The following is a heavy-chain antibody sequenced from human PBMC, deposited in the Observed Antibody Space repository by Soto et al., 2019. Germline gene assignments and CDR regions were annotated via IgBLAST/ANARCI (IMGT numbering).Heavy chain of an antibody. CDR1: GFTVSNTY. V-gene: IGHV3-53*02. D-gene: IGHD3-16*01. J-gene: IGHJ4*02. Sequence: EVQLVETGGGLIQPGGSLRLSCAASGFTVSNTYMGWVRQAPGKGLEWVSVIYGGGDTYYADSMRGRVTISRDHSSNTLYLQMNSLRAEDTAVYSCGTPTVMGGFGQWGQGTLVTVSS. CDR2: IYGGGDT. CDR3: GTPTVMGGFGQ.